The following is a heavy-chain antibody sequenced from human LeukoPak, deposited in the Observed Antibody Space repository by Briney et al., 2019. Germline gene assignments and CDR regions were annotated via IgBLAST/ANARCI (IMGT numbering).Heavy chain of an antibody. Sequence: ASVKVSCKAFGYTFTDYYMHWVRQAPGQGLEWMGWINPNSGGTNYAQKFQGRVTMTRDTSISTAYMELSRLRSDDTAVYYCASDLMDYSNPMDVWGKGTTVPVSS. D-gene: IGHD4-11*01. CDR3: ASDLMDYSNPMDV. CDR2: INPNSGGT. CDR1: GYTFTDYY. J-gene: IGHJ6*03. V-gene: IGHV1-2*02.